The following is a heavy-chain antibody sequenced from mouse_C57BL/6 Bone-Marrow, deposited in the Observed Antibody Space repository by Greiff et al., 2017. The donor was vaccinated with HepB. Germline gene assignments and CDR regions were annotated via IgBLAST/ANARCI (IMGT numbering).Heavy chain of an antibody. D-gene: IGHD4-1*01. CDR3: ARGGLGKGY. V-gene: IGHV1-64*01. J-gene: IGHJ3*01. CDR2: IHPNSGST. CDR1: GYTFTSYW. Sequence: QVQLQQPGAELVKPGASVKLSCKASGYTFTSYWMHWVKQRPGQGLEWIGMIHPNSGSTNYNETFKSKATVTVDKSSSTAYMKLSSLTSEDSAVYYCARGGLGKGYWGQGTLVTVSA.